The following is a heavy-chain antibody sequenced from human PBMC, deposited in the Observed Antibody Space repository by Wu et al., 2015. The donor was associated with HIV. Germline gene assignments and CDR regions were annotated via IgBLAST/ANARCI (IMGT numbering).Heavy chain of an antibody. CDR2: VNPDGTDR. J-gene: IGHJ4*01. CDR1: GDGFTSYA. CDR3: ARDRSPLSLES. Sequence: QAQLVQFGDEVKKPGSSVKVTCKASGDGFTSYAVSWVRQAPGQGLEWMGWVNPDGTDRYIAKQFLGRVILTRRAPSNTAYLELKDLTFDDTAVYFCARDRSPLSLESWGQGTLVTVSS. D-gene: IGHD5/OR15-5a*01. V-gene: IGHV1-2*02.